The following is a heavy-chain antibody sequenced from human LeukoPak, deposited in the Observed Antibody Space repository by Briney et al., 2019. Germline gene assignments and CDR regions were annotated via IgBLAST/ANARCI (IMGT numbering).Heavy chain of an antibody. CDR3: ARLRTDDFWSGPNGYFDY. J-gene: IGHJ4*02. CDR1: GGSVSSHY. CDR2: IYTSGST. D-gene: IGHD3-3*01. Sequence: SETLSLTCTVSGGSVSSHYWSWIRQPPGKGLEWIGYIYTSGSTNYNPSLKSRVTISVDTSKNQFSLKLSSVTAADTAVYYCARLRTDDFWSGPNGYFDYWGQGTLVTVSS. V-gene: IGHV4-4*09.